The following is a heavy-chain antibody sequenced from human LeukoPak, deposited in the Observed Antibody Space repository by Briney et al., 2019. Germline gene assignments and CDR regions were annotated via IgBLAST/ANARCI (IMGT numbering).Heavy chain of an antibody. D-gene: IGHD2-2*01. Sequence: GGSLRLSCAASGFTVSSNYMSWIRQAPGKGLEWVSHISSSGNTMYYADSVKGRFTISRDNAKNTLYLQMNSLRAGDTAVYYCAREPPNCSSTSCHFDYWGQGTLVTVSS. J-gene: IGHJ4*02. CDR2: ISSSGNTM. CDR1: GFTVSSNY. CDR3: AREPPNCSSTSCHFDY. V-gene: IGHV3-11*04.